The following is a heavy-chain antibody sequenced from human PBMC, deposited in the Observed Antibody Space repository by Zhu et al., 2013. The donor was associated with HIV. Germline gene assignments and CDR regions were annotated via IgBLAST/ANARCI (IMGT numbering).Heavy chain of an antibody. J-gene: IGHJ4*02. CDR3: ARMGGLSNWQHFDY. D-gene: IGHD3-16*01. V-gene: IGHV1-18*01. CDR2: ISTYNGNR. CDR1: GYMFNSFG. Sequence: QVQLVQSGVEVKKPGASVKVSCQASGYMFNSFGISWVRQAPGQGLEWMGWISTYNGNRKYAQKLQDRVTMTTDTSTSTAYMELRSLRSDDTAVYYCARMGGLSNWQHFDYWGQGTLVTVSS.